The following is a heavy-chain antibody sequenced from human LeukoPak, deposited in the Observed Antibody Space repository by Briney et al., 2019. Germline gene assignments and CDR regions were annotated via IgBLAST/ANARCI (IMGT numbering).Heavy chain of an antibody. Sequence: GGSLRLSCAASGFTFSSYAMSWVRQAPGKGREWVSGISASGGSTYYADSVKGRFTISRDNSKNTLYLQMNSLRAEDTALYYCAKGPPLTKRGYFDYWGQGALVTVSS. CDR3: AKGPPLTKRGYFDY. CDR2: ISASGGST. V-gene: IGHV3-23*01. D-gene: IGHD4-11*01. CDR1: GFTFSSYA. J-gene: IGHJ4*02.